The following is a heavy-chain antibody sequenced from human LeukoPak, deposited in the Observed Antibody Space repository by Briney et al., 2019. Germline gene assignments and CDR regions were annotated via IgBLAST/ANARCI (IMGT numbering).Heavy chain of an antibody. CDR3: ARDTRIAAAEYSFDY. CDR1: GFTFSSYE. Sequence: PGGSLRLSCAASGFTFSSYEMNWVRQAPGKGLEWVSYISSSGSTIYYADSVKGRFTISRDNAKNSLYLQMNSLRAEDTAVYYCARDTRIAAAEYSFDYWGQGTLVTVSS. D-gene: IGHD6-13*01. V-gene: IGHV3-48*03. CDR2: ISSSGSTI. J-gene: IGHJ4*02.